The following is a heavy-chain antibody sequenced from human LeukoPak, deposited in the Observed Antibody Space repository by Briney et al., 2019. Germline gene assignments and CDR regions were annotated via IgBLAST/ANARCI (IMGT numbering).Heavy chain of an antibody. CDR2: ISDT. CDR3: ARISVTGRPYYYYYMDV. J-gene: IGHJ6*03. Sequence: PTGGSLRLSCAASGFTFSNYAMSWVRQAPGKGLEWVSSISDTHYADSVKGRFTISRDDSRNTLYLQMNSLKAEDTAVYYCARISVTGRPYYYYYMDVWGKGTTVTVSS. CDR1: GFTFSNYA. D-gene: IGHD6-19*01. V-gene: IGHV3-23*01.